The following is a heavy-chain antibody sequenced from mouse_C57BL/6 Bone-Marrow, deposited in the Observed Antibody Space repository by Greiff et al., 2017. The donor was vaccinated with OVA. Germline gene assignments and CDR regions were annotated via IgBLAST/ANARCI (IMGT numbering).Heavy chain of an antibody. J-gene: IGHJ1*03. CDR1: GYSFTDYN. V-gene: IGHV1-39*01. CDR2: INPNYGTT. Sequence: VQLQQSGPELVKPGASVKISCKASGYSFTDYNMNWVKQSNGKSLEWIGVINPNYGTTSYNQKFKGKATLTVDQASSTAYMQLNSLTSEYSAVYYCAFDYGSSYRYFDVWGTGTTVTVSS. D-gene: IGHD1-1*01. CDR3: AFDYGSSYRYFDV.